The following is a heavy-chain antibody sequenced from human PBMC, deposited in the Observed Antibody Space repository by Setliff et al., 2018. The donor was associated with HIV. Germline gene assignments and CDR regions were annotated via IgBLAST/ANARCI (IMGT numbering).Heavy chain of an antibody. J-gene: IGHJ6*03. CDR3: AAASNRRVRGVNLHYYYYMDV. CDR2: IVVGSDNT. CDR1: GFTFTSSA. D-gene: IGHD3-10*01. Sequence: SVKVSCKASGFTFTSSAMQWVRQARGQRLEWIGWIVVGSDNTNYAQRFQERVTITRGLSTSTAYMELSSLRSEDTAVYYCAAASNRRVRGVNLHYYYYMDVWGKGTTVTVSS. V-gene: IGHV1-58*02.